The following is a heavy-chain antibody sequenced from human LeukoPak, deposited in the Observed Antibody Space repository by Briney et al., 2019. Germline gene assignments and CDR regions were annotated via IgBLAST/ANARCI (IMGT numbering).Heavy chain of an antibody. Sequence: ASVTVSCKASGYTFTSYAMNWVRQAPGQGLEWMGWINTNTGNPTYAQGFTGRFVFSLDTSVSTAYLRISSLKAEDTAVYYCARDRGVHEGWELLGYFSHYYYMDVWGKGTTVTVSS. CDR3: ARDRGVHEGWELLGYFSHYYYMDV. CDR2: INTNTGNP. CDR1: GYTFTSYA. J-gene: IGHJ6*03. D-gene: IGHD1-26*01. V-gene: IGHV7-4-1*02.